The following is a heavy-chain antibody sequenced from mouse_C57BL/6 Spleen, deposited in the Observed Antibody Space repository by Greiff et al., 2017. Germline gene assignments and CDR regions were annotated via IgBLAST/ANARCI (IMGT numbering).Heavy chain of an antibody. CDR1: GYTFTSYW. Sequence: QVQLQQPGTELVKPGASVTLSCKASGYTFTSYWMHWVKQRPGQGLEWIGNINPSNGGTNYNEKFKSKATLTVDKSSSTAYMQLSSLTSEDSAVYYCARERGYYYGSSSDYWGQGTTLTVSS. V-gene: IGHV1-53*01. CDR3: ARERGYYYGSSSDY. D-gene: IGHD1-1*01. CDR2: INPSNGGT. J-gene: IGHJ2*01.